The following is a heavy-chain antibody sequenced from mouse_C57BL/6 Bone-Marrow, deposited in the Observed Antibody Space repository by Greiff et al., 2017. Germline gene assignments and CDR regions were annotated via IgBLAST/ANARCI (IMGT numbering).Heavy chain of an antibody. D-gene: IGHD2-3*01. V-gene: IGHV5-4*01. Sequence: EVQLQESGGGLVKPGGSLKLSCAASGFTFSSYAMSWVRQTPEKRLEWVATISDGGSYTYYPDNVKGRFPISRDDAKNNLYLQMSHLKSEDTAMYYWSRVYLGSFDVWGTGTTVTVSS. J-gene: IGHJ1*03. CDR1: GFTFSSYA. CDR2: ISDGGSYT. CDR3: SRVYLGSFDV.